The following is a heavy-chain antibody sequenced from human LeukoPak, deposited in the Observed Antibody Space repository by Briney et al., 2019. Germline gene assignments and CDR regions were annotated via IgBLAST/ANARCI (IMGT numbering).Heavy chain of an antibody. D-gene: IGHD2-2*01. J-gene: IGHJ2*01. CDR2: IYYSGST. V-gene: IGHV4-59*01. CDR1: GGSIRSYY. CDR3: ARCPADPPYWYFDL. Sequence: SETLSLTCTVSGGSIRSYYWSWIRQPPGKGLEWIGDIYYSGSTKYSPSLRSRVTISVDTSKNQVSLKLSSVTAADTALYYCARCPADPPYWYFDLWGRGTLVTVSS.